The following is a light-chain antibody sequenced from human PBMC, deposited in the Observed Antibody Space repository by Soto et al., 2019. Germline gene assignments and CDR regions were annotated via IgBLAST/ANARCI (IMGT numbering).Light chain of an antibody. V-gene: IGLV2-14*01. CDR1: SSDVGGYNH. CDR2: DVN. Sequence: QSALTQPASVSGSPGQSITISCTGTSSDVGGYNHVSWYQQHPGKAPKLMIYDVNKRPSGVSHRFSGSKSGNTASLTISGLQAEDEADYYCSSYTRRSNSVFGGGTKVTVL. J-gene: IGLJ2*01. CDR3: SSYTRRSNSV.